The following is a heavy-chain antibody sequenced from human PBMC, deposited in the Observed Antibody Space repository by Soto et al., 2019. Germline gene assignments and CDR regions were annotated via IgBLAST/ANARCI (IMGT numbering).Heavy chain of an antibody. J-gene: IGHJ4*02. CDR2: IKMDASEK. CDR3: ARVGAYFGEFDYFDY. V-gene: IGHV3-7*04. CDR1: GFTFGSYW. D-gene: IGHD3-10*01. Sequence: AGGSLRLSCAASGFTFGSYWMSWVRQAPGKGLEWLATIKMDASEKKYVDSVKGRFAISRANAENSVYLQMNSLRAEDTAVYYCARVGAYFGEFDYFDYWGQGTPVTVSS.